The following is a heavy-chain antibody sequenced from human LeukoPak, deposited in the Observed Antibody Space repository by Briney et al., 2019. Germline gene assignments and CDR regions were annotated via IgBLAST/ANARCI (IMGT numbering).Heavy chain of an antibody. J-gene: IGHJ3*02. V-gene: IGHV1-69*04. CDR3: ARVGGYDSSGYYSDAFDI. CDR1: GGPFSSYA. CDR2: IIPILGIA. Sequence: SVKVSCQASGGPFSSYAISWVRQAPGQGLEWMGRIIPILGIANYAQKFQGRVTITADKSTSTAYMELSSLRSEDTAVYYCARVGGYDSSGYYSDAFDIWGQGTMVTVSS. D-gene: IGHD3-22*01.